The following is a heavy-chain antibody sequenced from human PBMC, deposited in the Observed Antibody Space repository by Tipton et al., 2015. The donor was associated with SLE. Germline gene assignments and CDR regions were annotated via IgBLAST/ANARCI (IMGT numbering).Heavy chain of an antibody. D-gene: IGHD2-15*01. CDR3: TRGIDPGSSRISDY. Sequence: SGVTFSSYWMHWVRQAPGKGLVWVSRVNSDGVTTDYADSVKGRFTISRDNAKNTVYLQMNNVRVEDTALYYCTRGIDPGSSRISDYWGQGTMVSVSS. J-gene: IGHJ4*02. CDR2: VNSDGVTT. CDR1: GVTFSSYW. V-gene: IGHV3-74*01.